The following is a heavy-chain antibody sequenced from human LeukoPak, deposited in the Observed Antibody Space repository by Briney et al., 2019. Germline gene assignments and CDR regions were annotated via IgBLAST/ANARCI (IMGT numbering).Heavy chain of an antibody. CDR2: ISGSGGST. V-gene: IGHV3-23*01. J-gene: IGHJ3*02. Sequence: PGGSLRLSCAASGFTFSSYAMSWVRQAPGKGLEWVSAISGSGGSTYYADSVKGRFTISRDNSKNTLYLQMNSLRAEDTAVYYCAQVIYAYAPTYDAFDIWGQGTMVTVSS. D-gene: IGHD3-16*01. CDR3: AQVIYAYAPTYDAFDI. CDR1: GFTFSSYA.